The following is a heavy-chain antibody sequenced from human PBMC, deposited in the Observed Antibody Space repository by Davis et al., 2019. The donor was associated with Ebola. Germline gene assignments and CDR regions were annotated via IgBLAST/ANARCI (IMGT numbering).Heavy chain of an antibody. V-gene: IGHV4-34*01. CDR2: INHSGST. D-gene: IGHD6-13*01. CDR1: GGSISSYY. CDR3: ARVPVLKRHSSSWYNWFDP. Sequence: SETLSLTCTVSGGSISSYYWSWIRQPPGKGLEWIGEINHSGSTNYNPSLKSRVTISVDTSKNQFSLKLSSVTAADTAVYYCARVPVLKRHSSSWYNWFDPWGQGTLVTVSS. J-gene: IGHJ5*02.